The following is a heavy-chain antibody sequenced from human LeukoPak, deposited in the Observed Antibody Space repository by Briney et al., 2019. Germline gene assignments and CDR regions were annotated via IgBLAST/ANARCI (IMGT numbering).Heavy chain of an antibody. J-gene: IGHJ6*03. V-gene: IGHV3-7*01. CDR2: IKQDGSEK. D-gene: IGHD2-2*01. CDR3: ARGAGYCSSANCRDYYYMDV. CDR1: GFNFSRYW. Sequence: QPGGSLRLSXVGSGFNFSRYWMSWVRQAPGKGLEWVANIKQDGSEKHYVDSVKGRITISRDNAKNSVDLQMNSLRAEDTAVYYCARGAGYCSSANCRDYYYMDVWGKGTTATVSS.